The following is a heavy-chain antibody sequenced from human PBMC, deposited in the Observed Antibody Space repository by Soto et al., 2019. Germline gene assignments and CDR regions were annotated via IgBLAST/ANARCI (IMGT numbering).Heavy chain of an antibody. Sequence: SETLSLTCAVYGGSFSGYYWSWIRQPPGKGLEWIGEINHSGSTNYNPSLKSRVTISVDTSKNQFSLKLSSVTAADTAVYYCARDSRKRPHYYGSGSYPPIGIDSWGQGTLVTVSS. V-gene: IGHV4-34*01. CDR1: GGSFSGYY. J-gene: IGHJ4*02. D-gene: IGHD3-10*01. CDR3: ARDSRKRPHYYGSGSYPPIGIDS. CDR2: INHSGST.